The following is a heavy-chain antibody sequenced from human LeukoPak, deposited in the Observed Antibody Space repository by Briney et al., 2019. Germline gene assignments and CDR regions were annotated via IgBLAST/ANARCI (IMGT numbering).Heavy chain of an antibody. D-gene: IGHD2-2*02. Sequence: ASVKVSCKASGYTFTSYDINWVRQATGQGLEWMGWMNPNSGNTGYAQKFQGRVTMTRNTSMSTAYMELSSLRSEDTAVYYCARGTVVVPAAIVYYYYGMDVWGQGTTVTVSS. J-gene: IGHJ6*02. CDR2: MNPNSGNT. CDR3: ARGTVVVPAAIVYYYYGMDV. CDR1: GYTFTSYD. V-gene: IGHV1-8*01.